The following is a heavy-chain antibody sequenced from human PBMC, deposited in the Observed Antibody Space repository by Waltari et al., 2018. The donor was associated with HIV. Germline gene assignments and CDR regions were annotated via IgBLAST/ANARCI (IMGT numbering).Heavy chain of an antibody. J-gene: IGHJ3*02. CDR2: INSNSGTI. CDR1: GFPFFPYE. Sequence: EHLVESGGGLVRPGGSLSPSVVASGFPFFPYEFTWVRQAPGKGLEWISYINSNSGTIHYADSVKGRFTISRDNAKSSLYLQMRNLTGEDTAVYYCARDDLNVRRAFDIWGQGTMVTVSS. D-gene: IGHD3-10*01. CDR3: ARDDLNVRRAFDI. V-gene: IGHV3-48*03.